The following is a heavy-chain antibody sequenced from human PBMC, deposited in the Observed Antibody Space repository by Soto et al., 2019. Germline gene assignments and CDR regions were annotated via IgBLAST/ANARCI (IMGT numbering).Heavy chain of an antibody. D-gene: IGHD1-26*01. J-gene: IGHJ3*02. CDR2: IYYTGSA. V-gene: IGHV4-39*01. Sequence: SETLSLTCTVSASSISGSTDYWDWIRQSPGKGLEWIGSIYYTGSAYYNPSLKSRVTISIDTSKNQFSLNLNSVTAPDTAVYYCARTQTGPTRGSFDMWGQGTMVTVSS. CDR1: ASSISGSTDY. CDR3: ARTQTGPTRGSFDM.